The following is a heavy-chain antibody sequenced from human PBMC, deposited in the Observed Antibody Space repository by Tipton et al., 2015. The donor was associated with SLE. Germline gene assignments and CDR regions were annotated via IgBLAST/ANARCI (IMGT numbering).Heavy chain of an antibody. D-gene: IGHD2-2*01. Sequence: GLVKPSETLSLTCTVSGGSISSSNYYWGWIRQPPGKGLEWSGSIYYSGSTYYNPSLKSRVTISVDTSKNQFSLKLSSVTAADTAVYYCARGGRYCSSTSCYYFDYWGQGTPVTVSS. CDR3: ARGGRYCSSTSCYYFDY. V-gene: IGHV4-39*07. CDR1: GGSISSSNYY. J-gene: IGHJ4*02. CDR2: IYYSGST.